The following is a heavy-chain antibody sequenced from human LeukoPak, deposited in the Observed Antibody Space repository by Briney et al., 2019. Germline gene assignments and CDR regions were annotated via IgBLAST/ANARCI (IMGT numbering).Heavy chain of an antibody. CDR2: IRYDGSNK. CDR1: GFPFSTYA. D-gene: IGHD3-3*01. CDR3: AKSRGNYDFWSAFDY. Sequence: GGSLRLSCAASGFPFSTYAMYWVRQAPGKGLEWVAFIRYDGSNKYYTDSVKGRFTISRDNSKNTLYLQMYSLRADDTAVYYCAKSRGNYDFWSAFDYWGQGTLVTVSS. J-gene: IGHJ4*02. V-gene: IGHV3-30*02.